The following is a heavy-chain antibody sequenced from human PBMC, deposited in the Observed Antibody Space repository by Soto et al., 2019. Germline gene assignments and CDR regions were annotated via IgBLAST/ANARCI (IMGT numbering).Heavy chain of an antibody. V-gene: IGHV1-8*01. Sequence: GAAVKVSCKASGYTFTSYDINRVRQATGQGLEWMGWMNPNSGNTGYAQKFQGRVTMTRNTSISTAYMELSSLRSEDTAVYYCARLSIPGGWYYYYYGMDVWGQGTTVAVS. CDR1: GYTFTSYD. D-gene: IGHD2-8*02. J-gene: IGHJ6*02. CDR3: ARLSIPGGWYYYYYGMDV. CDR2: MNPNSGNT.